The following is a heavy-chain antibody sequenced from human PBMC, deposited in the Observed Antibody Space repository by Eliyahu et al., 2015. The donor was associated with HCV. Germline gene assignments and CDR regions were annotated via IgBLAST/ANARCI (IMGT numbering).Heavy chain of an antibody. D-gene: IGHD2-15*01. V-gene: IGHV3-23*01. CDR2: IXGSGGST. Sequence: EVQLLESGGGLVQPGGSLRLSCXASGFTFRXXAMXWVRQAPGKGLEWVSAIXGSGGSTYYADSVKGRFTISRDNSKNTLYLQMNSLRAEDTAVYYCAKSPAVRSVVVVAANFDYWGQGTLVTVSS. CDR3: AKSPAVRSVVVVAANFDY. CDR1: GFTFRXXA. J-gene: IGHJ4*02.